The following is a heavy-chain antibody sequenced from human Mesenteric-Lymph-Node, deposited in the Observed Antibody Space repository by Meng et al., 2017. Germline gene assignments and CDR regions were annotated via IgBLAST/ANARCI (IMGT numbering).Heavy chain of an antibody. Sequence: QVHLVQSGAEVKKHGASVKVSCKASGYTFTTYAIHWVRQAPGQRLEWMGWINAGNGNTRYSQKFQGRVSITRDTSASTAYMELSSLRSEDTAVYYCARCIAVAGNWFDPWGQGTLVTVSS. D-gene: IGHD6-19*01. J-gene: IGHJ5*02. CDR2: INAGNGNT. CDR3: ARCIAVAGNWFDP. V-gene: IGHV1-3*01. CDR1: GYTFTTYA.